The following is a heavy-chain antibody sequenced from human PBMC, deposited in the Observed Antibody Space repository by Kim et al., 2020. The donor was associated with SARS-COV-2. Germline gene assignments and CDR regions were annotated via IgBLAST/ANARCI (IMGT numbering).Heavy chain of an antibody. Sequence: TRYADSVKGRFTISRDNTKNTLYLQMDSLRVEDTAVYYCASAMAVPDNSWGQGTLVTVSS. D-gene: IGHD6-19*01. CDR3: ASAMAVPDNS. J-gene: IGHJ4*02. V-gene: IGHV3-74*01. CDR2: T.